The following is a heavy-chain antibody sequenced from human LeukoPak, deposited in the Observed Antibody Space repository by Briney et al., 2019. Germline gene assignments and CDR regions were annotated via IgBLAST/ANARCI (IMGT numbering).Heavy chain of an antibody. J-gene: IGHJ4*02. CDR3: ASHREFGGVIVADY. V-gene: IGHV1-2*02. D-gene: IGHD3-16*02. CDR2: INPNSGGT. Sequence: ASVKVSCKASGYAFTGYYMHWVRQAPGQGLEWMGWINPNSGGTNYAQKFQGRVTMTRDTSISTAYMELSRLRSDDTAVYYCASHREFGGVIVADYWGQGTLVTVSS. CDR1: GYAFTGYY.